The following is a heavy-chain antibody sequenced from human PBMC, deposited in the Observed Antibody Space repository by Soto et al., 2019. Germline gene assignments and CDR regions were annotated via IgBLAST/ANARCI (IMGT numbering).Heavy chain of an antibody. D-gene: IGHD3-10*01. J-gene: IGHJ4*02. CDR1: GFTFSSYA. CDR2: IGVSGDTT. CDR3: AKVRRFGELRSLY. V-gene: IGHV3-23*01. Sequence: EVQLLESGGGLVQPGGSLRLSCAASGFTFSSYAMSWVRQAPGKGLEWVSAIGVSGDTTYCADSVKGRFTISRDNSKNTLYLQMGSLRAEETAVYYFAKVRRFGELRSLYWGQGTLVTVSS.